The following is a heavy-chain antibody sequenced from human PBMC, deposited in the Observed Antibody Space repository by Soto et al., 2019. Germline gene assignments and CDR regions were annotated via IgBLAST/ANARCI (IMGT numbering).Heavy chain of an antibody. CDR1: GDSISSGDYS. D-gene: IGHD6-6*01. J-gene: IGHJ4*02. CDR3: ARGNVLYSSSWLDY. CDR2: IYHSGNT. V-gene: IGHV4-30-4*01. Sequence: PSETLSLTCTVSGDSISSGDYSWNWIRQPPGKGLEWIGYIYHSGNTHYSPSLKSRVTISVDRSRNQFSLKLSSVTAADTAVYYCARGNVLYSSSWLDYWGQGXLVTVYS.